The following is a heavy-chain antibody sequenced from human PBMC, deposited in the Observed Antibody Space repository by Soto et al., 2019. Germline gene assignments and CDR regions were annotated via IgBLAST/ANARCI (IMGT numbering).Heavy chain of an antibody. CDR1: GFTFSTCS. Sequence: EVQLVESGGGLVEPGGSLRLSCATSGFTFSTCSMNWVRQAPGKGLEWASSISATGTYTFYADSLKGRFTISRDNARNSLFLQMNSLRVEDTALYYCTTEYNSRQDLNHWGQGALVTVSS. J-gene: IGHJ5*02. V-gene: IGHV3-21*01. CDR2: ISATGTYT. D-gene: IGHD6-6*01. CDR3: TTEYNSRQDLNH.